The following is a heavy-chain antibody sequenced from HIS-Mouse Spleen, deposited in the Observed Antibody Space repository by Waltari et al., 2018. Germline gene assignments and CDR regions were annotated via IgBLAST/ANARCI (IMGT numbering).Heavy chain of an antibody. CDR1: GYTFTGYY. J-gene: IGHJ4*02. V-gene: IGHV1-2*02. CDR3: ARRGAGIAVAGRAYYFDY. CDR2: INLNSGST. Sequence: QVQLVQSGAEVKKPGASVKVSCKASGYTFTGYYMHWVRQAPGQGLEWMGCINLNSGSTNYADPVKGRSTISRDNSKNTLYLQMNSLRAEDTAVYYCARRGAGIAVAGRAYYFDYWGQGTLVTVSS. D-gene: IGHD6-19*01.